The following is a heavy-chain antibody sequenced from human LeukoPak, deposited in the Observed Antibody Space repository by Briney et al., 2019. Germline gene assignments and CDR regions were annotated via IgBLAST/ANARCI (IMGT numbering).Heavy chain of an antibody. D-gene: IGHD1-26*01. CDR2: IYSGGST. CDR3: ARGSGAYSGSYYAWFDP. J-gene: IGHJ5*02. Sequence: GGSLRLSCAASGFTVSSNYMSWARQAPGKGLEWVSVIYSGGSTYYADSVKGRFTISRDNSKNTLYLQMNSLRAEDTAVYYCARGSGAYSGSYYAWFDPWGQGTLVTVSS. V-gene: IGHV3-53*01. CDR1: GFTVSSNY.